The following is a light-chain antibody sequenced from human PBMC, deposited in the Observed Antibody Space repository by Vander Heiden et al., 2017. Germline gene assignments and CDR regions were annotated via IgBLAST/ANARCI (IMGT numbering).Light chain of an antibody. CDR2: AAS. V-gene: IGKV1-9*01. Sequence: DIQLTQSPSFVSASVGDRVTITCRASQDIFSYFAWYQQKPGKAPNLLIYAASTLESGVPSRFSGSGSCTEFTLTISSLQPEDFATYYCQQLNSFPLTFGGGTKVEIK. J-gene: IGKJ4*01. CDR1: QDIFSY. CDR3: QQLNSFPLT.